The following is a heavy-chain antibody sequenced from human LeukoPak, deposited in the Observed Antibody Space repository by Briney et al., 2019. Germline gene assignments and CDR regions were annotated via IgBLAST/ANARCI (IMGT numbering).Heavy chain of an antibody. V-gene: IGHV3-7*01. CDR2: IKQDGSEK. CDR3: ARQFTGDDYYYYMDV. J-gene: IGHJ6*03. Sequence: GGSLRLSCAASGFTFSSYWMSWVRQAPGKGLEWVANIKQDGSEKYYVDSVKGRFTISRDNAKNSLYLQMNSLRAEDTAVYYCARQFTGDDYYYYMDVWGKGTAVTVSS. D-gene: IGHD3-10*01. CDR1: GFTFSSYW.